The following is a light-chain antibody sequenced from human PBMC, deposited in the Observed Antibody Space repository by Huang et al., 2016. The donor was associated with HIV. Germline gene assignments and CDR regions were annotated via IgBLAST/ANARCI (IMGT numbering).Light chain of an antibody. CDR2: DAS. J-gene: IGKJ4*01. CDR3: QQYNQWPPRT. V-gene: IGKV3-15*01. CDR1: QSVSSN. Sequence: DIVMTQSPATLSVSPGERATLSCRASQSVSSNLAWYQQKPGQAPRRLIYDASTRAAGIPVRFSGSGFGTEFTLTISSLQSEDFAVYFCQQYNQWPPRTFGGGTKVEIE.